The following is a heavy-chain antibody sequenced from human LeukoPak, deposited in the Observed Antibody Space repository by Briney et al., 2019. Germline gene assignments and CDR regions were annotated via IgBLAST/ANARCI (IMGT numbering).Heavy chain of an antibody. D-gene: IGHD3-10*01. J-gene: IGHJ6*03. CDR1: GGSISSSSYY. Sequence: SETLSLTCTVSGGSISSSSYYWGWIRQPPGKGLEWIGSIYYSGSTYYNPSLKSRVTISVDTSKNQFSLKLSSVTAADTAVYYCARPGVRKDYYYYMDVWGKGTTVTVSS. CDR2: IYYSGST. V-gene: IGHV4-39*01. CDR3: ARPGVRKDYYYYMDV.